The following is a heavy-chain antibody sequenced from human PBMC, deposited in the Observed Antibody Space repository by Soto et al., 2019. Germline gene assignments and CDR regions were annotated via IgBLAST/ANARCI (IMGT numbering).Heavy chain of an antibody. D-gene: IGHD5-12*01. V-gene: IGHV3-23*01. CDR2: ISGDGYNT. CDR3: ARDVGGFKAMFDY. J-gene: IGHJ4*02. CDR1: GFIFSDYG. Sequence: LRLSCAASGFIFSDYGMGWVRQTPGKGLEWVSTISGDGYNTHYADSVAGRFTISRDNSKNTLYLQMNSLGAEDTARYYYARDVGGFKAMFDYWGQGTQVTVSS.